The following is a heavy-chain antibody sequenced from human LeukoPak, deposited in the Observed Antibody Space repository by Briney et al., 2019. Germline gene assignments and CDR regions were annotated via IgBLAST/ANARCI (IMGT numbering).Heavy chain of an antibody. J-gene: IGHJ5*02. CDR1: GGSISSYY. V-gene: IGHV4-59*01. Sequence: SETLSLTCTVSGGSISSYYWSWIRQPPGKGLGWIGYIYYSGSTNYNPSLKSRVTISVDTSKNQFSLKLSSVTAADTAVYYRAVSSWYNWFDPWGQGTLVTVSS. D-gene: IGHD6-13*01. CDR3: AVSSWYNWFDP. CDR2: IYYSGST.